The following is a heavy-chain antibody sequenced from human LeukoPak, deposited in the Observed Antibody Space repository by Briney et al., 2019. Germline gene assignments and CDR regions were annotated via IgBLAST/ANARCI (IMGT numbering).Heavy chain of an antibody. CDR2: INPNSGGT. Sequence: ASVKVSCKASGYTFTSYYMHWVRQAPGQGLEWMGRINPNSGGTNYAQKFQGRVTMTRDTSISTAYMELSRLRSDDTAVYYCARIVRGVDPWYYFDYWGQGTLVTVSS. D-gene: IGHD3-10*02. CDR3: ARIVRGVDPWYYFDY. J-gene: IGHJ4*02. V-gene: IGHV1-2*06. CDR1: GYTFTSYY.